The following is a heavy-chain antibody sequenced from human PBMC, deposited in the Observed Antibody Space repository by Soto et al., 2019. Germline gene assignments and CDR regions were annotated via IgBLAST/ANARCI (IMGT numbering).Heavy chain of an antibody. V-gene: IGHV3-23*01. Sequence: GGSLRLSCAASGFPFSSYAMSWVRQAPGKGLEWVSAIGGSGGSTHYAESVKGRFTISRDKSKNTLYLQMNGLRADDTAVYYCASGPDPYGMDVWGQGTTVTVSS. CDR2: IGGSGGST. J-gene: IGHJ6*02. CDR1: GFPFSSYA. CDR3: ASGPDPYGMDV.